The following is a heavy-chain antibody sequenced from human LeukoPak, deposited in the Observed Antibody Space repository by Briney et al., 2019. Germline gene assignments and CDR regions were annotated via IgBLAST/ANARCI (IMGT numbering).Heavy chain of an antibody. D-gene: IGHD2-15*01. CDR1: GFTVSSNY. CDR2: IYSDGST. Sequence: PGGSLRLSCAASGFTVSSNYMSWVRQAPGKGLEWVSLIYSDGSTYYADSVKGRFTISRDNSKNTLYLQVNSLRAEDTAVYYCARDLGYCSGGSCYVGYFDYWGQGTLVTVSS. J-gene: IGHJ4*02. V-gene: IGHV3-66*01. CDR3: ARDLGYCSGGSCYVGYFDY.